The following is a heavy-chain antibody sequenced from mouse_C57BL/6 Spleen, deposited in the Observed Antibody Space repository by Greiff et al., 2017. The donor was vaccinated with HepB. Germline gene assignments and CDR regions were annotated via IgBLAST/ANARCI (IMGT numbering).Heavy chain of an antibody. J-gene: IGHJ3*01. D-gene: IGHD1-1*01. Sequence: VQLQQSGAELVKPGASVKMSCKASGYTFTSYWITWVKQRPGQGLEWIGDIYPGSGSTNYNEKFKSKATLTVDTSSSTAYMQLGSLTSEDSAVYYWARGITTVVAKAYWGQGTLVTVSA. CDR2: IYPGSGST. CDR1: GYTFTSYW. V-gene: IGHV1-55*01. CDR3: ARGITTVVAKAY.